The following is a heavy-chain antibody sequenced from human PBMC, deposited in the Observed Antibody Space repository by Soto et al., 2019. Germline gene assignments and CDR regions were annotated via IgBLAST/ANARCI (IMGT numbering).Heavy chain of an antibody. J-gene: IGHJ4*02. D-gene: IGHD3-3*01. V-gene: IGHV3-7*03. CDR2: IKKDGSEN. CDR1: GFTFGDYC. CDR3: AKLGSGYYTGLYFDY. Sequence: GGSLRLSSAASGFTFGDYCMSWVRQAPGKGLEWVAHIKKDGSENYYVDSVTGRFTVSRDNTKNSLYLQMNSLRAEDTAVYYCAKLGSGYYTGLYFDYWGQGTLVTVSS.